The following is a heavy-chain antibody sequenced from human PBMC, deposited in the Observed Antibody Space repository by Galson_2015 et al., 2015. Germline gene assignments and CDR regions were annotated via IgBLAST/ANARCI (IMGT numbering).Heavy chain of an antibody. D-gene: IGHD3-22*01. J-gene: IGHJ3*02. CDR2: ISSSSSYI. CDR3: ARGDSSGYGDAFDI. Sequence: EWVSSISSSSSYIYYADSVKGRFTISRDNAKNSLYLQMNSLRAEDTAVYYCARGDSSGYGDAFDIWGQGTMVTVSS. V-gene: IGHV3-21*01.